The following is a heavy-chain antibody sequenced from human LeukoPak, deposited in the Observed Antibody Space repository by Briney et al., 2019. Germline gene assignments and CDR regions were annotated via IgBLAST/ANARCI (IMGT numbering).Heavy chain of an antibody. D-gene: IGHD3-10*01. CDR3: ARDVLLWFGELFRWFDP. CDR1: GFTFSSYW. CDR2: IKQDGSEK. Sequence: PGGSLRLSCAASGFTFSSYWMSWVRQAPGKGLEWVANIKQDGSEKYYVDSVKGRFTISRDNAKNSLYLQMNSLRAEGTAVYYCARDVLLWFGELFRWFDPWGQGTLVTVSS. J-gene: IGHJ5*02. V-gene: IGHV3-7*01.